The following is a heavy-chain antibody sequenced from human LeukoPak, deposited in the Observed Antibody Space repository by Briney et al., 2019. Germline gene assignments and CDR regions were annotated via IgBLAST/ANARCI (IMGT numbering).Heavy chain of an antibody. Sequence: GGSLRLSCVASGFTFSNVWMSWVRQAPGKGLEWVGRIKSKTDGGTTDYAAPVKCRFTISRGDSKNTLYLHMNSLKNEDTAVYYCSADTFFPSIVGVVIFDYWGQGTLVTVSS. CDR1: GFTFSNVW. CDR3: SADTFFPSIVGVVIFDY. CDR2: IKSKTDGGTT. J-gene: IGHJ4*02. V-gene: IGHV3-15*01. D-gene: IGHD3-3*01.